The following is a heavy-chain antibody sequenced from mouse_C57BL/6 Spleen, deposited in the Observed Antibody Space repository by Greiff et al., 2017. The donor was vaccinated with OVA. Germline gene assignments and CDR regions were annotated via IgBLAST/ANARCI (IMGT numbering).Heavy chain of an antibody. J-gene: IGHJ4*01. D-gene: IGHD2-10*01. CDR2: IYPGDGDT. V-gene: IGHV1-82*01. CDR1: GYAFSSSW. Sequence: QVQLQQSGPELVKPGASVKISCKASGYAFSSSWMNWVKQRPGKGLEWIGRIYPGDGDTNYNGKFKGKATLTADKSSSTAYMQLSSLTSGDSAVYFCACLLSDAMDYWGQGTSVTASS. CDR3: ACLLSDAMDY.